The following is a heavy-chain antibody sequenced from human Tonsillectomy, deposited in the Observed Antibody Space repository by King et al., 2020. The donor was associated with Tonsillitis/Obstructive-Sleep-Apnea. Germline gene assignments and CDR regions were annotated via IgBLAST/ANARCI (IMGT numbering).Heavy chain of an antibody. V-gene: IGHV3-33*01. CDR3: ARGQELLSENEGMDV. J-gene: IGHJ6*02. D-gene: IGHD2/OR15-2a*01. CDR2: IWFDGSNK. Sequence: VQLVESGGGVVQPGRSLRLSCAASRFSFSTYGMHWVRQAPGKGLEWVAVIWFDGSNKYYADSVKGRFTISRDNSKNTLHLQMNSLRAEDTAVYYCARGQELLSENEGMDVWGQGTTVTVSS. CDR1: RFSFSTYG.